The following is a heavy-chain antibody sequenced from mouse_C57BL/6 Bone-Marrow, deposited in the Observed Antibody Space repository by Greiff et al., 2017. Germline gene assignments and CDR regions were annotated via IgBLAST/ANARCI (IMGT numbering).Heavy chain of an antibody. CDR1: GYTFTSYG. D-gene: IGHD2-4*01. CDR2: IYPRSGNT. J-gene: IGHJ3*01. V-gene: IGHV1-81*01. Sequence: QVQLQQSGAELARPGASVKLSCKASGYTFTSYGISWVKQRTGQGLEWIGEIYPRSGNTYYNEKFKGKATLTADKSSSTAYMELRILTSEDSAVYFCARGALYYDYDVGFAYWGQGTLVTVSA. CDR3: ARGALYYDYDVGFAY.